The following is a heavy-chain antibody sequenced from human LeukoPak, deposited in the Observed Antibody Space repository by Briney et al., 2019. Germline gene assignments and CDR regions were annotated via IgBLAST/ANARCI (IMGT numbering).Heavy chain of an antibody. CDR3: ARGIRWASDY. D-gene: IGHD4-23*01. CDR2: ITSNGGTT. V-gene: IGHV3-64*01. J-gene: IGHJ4*02. CDR1: GFTFSSYG. Sequence: GGSLRLSCAASGFTFSSYGMVWVRQAPGKGLEYVSGITSNGGTTYYGNSVKGRFTISRDNSKDTLYLQVGSLRTEDMAVYYCARGIRWASDYWGQGTLVTVAS.